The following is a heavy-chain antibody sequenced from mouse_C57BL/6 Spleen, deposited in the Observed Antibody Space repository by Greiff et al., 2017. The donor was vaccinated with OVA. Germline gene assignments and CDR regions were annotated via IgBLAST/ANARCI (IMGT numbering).Heavy chain of an antibody. V-gene: IGHV1-82*01. CDR1: GYAFSSSW. Sequence: QVQLQQSGPELVKPGASVKISCKASGYAFSSSWMNWVKQRPGKGLEWIGRIYPGDGDTNYNGKFKGKATLTADKSSSTAYMQLSSLTTEDSSVYFCARNYEYDVRAMDYWGQGTSVTVSS. D-gene: IGHD2-4*01. CDR2: IYPGDGDT. J-gene: IGHJ4*01. CDR3: ARNYEYDVRAMDY.